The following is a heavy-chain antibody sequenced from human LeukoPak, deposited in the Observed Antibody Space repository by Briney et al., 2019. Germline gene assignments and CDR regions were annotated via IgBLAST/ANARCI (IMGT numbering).Heavy chain of an antibody. V-gene: IGHV1-8*01. CDR2: MNPNSGNT. CDR3: ARHIIYYDSSGYCYYFDY. CDR1: GYTFTSYD. J-gene: IGHJ4*02. D-gene: IGHD3-22*01. Sequence: ASVKVSCKASGYTFTSYDINWVRQATGQGLEWMGWMNPNSGNTGYAQKFQGRVTMTRNTSISTAYMELSSLRSEDTAVYYYARHIIYYDSSGYCYYFDYWGQGTLVTVSS.